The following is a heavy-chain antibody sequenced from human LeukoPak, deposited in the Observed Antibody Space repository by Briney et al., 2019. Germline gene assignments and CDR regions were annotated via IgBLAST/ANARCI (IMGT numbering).Heavy chain of an antibody. Sequence: PGESLKISCKGSGYSFPNYWIAWVRQMPGKGLEWMGIIYPGDSDTRYNPSFQGQVTISADKSISTAYLQWSSLKASHTAIYYCARLHCSGGSCYSGSAYYFDYWGQGTLVTVSS. CDR1: GYSFPNYW. V-gene: IGHV5-51*01. CDR2: IYPGDSDT. D-gene: IGHD2-15*01. CDR3: ARLHCSGGSCYSGSAYYFDY. J-gene: IGHJ4*02.